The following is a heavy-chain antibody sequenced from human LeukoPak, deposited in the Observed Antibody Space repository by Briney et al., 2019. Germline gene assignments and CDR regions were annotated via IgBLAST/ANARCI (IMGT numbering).Heavy chain of an antibody. J-gene: IGHJ4*02. CDR3: AKRDGRGWLYFDN. CDR1: GFTFSNYG. D-gene: IGHD6-19*01. CDR2: ISHDGSNK. Sequence: GGSLRLSCAASGFTFSNYGMHWVRQAPGKGLEWVALISHDGSNKYYADSVKGRFTISRDNSKNTLSLQLNTLRPEDTAVYYCAKRDGRGWLYFDNWGQGTLVTVSS. V-gene: IGHV3-30*18.